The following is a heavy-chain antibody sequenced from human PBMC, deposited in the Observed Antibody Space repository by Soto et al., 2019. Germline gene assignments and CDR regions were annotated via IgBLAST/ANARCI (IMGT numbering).Heavy chain of an antibody. CDR1: GSTFSSYG. CDR3: AKDSGREQWLALFDY. Sequence: GGSLRLSCAASGSTFSSYGMNWVRQAPGKGLEWVAVISYDGNNNYYADSVKGRFTISRDNSKNTLYLQMNSLRVEDTAVYYCAKDSGREQWLALFDYWGQGTLVTVSS. CDR2: ISYDGNNN. D-gene: IGHD6-19*01. J-gene: IGHJ4*02. V-gene: IGHV3-30*18.